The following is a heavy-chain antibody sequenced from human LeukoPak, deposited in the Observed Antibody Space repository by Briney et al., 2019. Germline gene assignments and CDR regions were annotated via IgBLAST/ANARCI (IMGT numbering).Heavy chain of an antibody. CDR1: GGTFSSYA. D-gene: IGHD3-22*01. Sequence: SVKVSCKASGGTFSSYAISWVRQAPGQGLEWMGRIIPIFGIVNYAQKFQGRVTITADKSTSTAYMELSSLRSEDTAVYYCARDRRGVYYYDSSGYNNWFDPWGQGTLVTVSS. CDR3: ARDRRGVYYYDSSGYNNWFDP. CDR2: IIPIFGIV. V-gene: IGHV1-69*04. J-gene: IGHJ5*02.